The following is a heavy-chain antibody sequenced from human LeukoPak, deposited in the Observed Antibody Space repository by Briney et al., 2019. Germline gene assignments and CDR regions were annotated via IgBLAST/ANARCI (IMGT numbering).Heavy chain of an antibody. V-gene: IGHV3-21*01. CDR1: GFTFSSHS. Sequence: NPGGSLRLSCAASGFTFSSHSMTWVRQAPGKGLEWVSSISSSTTYIYYADSVKGRFTISRDNAKNSLNLQMNSLRAEDTAVYYCARDGNIAACDYWGQGTLVTVSS. CDR3: ARDGNIAACDY. D-gene: IGHD6-25*01. CDR2: ISSSTTYI. J-gene: IGHJ4*02.